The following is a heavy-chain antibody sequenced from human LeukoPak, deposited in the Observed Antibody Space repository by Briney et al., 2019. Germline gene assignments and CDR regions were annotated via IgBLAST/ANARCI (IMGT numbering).Heavy chain of an antibody. Sequence: GGSLRLSCAASGFTFSSYWMSWVRQAPGKGLEWVANIKQDGSEKYYVDSVKGRFTISRDNAKNSLYLRMNSLRAEDTAVYYCARDRYYYDSSGYRFPFDYWGQGTLVTVSS. D-gene: IGHD3-22*01. V-gene: IGHV3-7*01. CDR1: GFTFSSYW. CDR2: IKQDGSEK. J-gene: IGHJ4*02. CDR3: ARDRYYYDSSGYRFPFDY.